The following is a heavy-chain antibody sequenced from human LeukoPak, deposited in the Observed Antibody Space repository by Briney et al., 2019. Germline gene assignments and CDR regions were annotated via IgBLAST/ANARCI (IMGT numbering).Heavy chain of an antibody. J-gene: IGHJ3*02. V-gene: IGHV5-51*01. Sequence: PGESLKISCKGSGYSFTSFWIGWVRQMPGKGLEWMGIIYPDDSYTTYSPSFQGQVTISADKSISTAYLQWSSLKASDTAMYYCGSQRRQGAFDIWGQGTMVTVSS. CDR3: GSQRRQGAFDI. CDR2: IYPDDSYT. CDR1: GYSFTSFW.